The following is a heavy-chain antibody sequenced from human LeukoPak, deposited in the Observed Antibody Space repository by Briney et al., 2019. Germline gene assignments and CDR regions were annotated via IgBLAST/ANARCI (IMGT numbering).Heavy chain of an antibody. CDR1: GYTFTSYA. J-gene: IGHJ4*02. D-gene: IGHD6-19*01. Sequence: ASVKVSCKASGYTFTSYAIHWVRQAPGQRLEWMGWINARNGNRKYSQKFQDRVTITREPSATTAYMELNSLTSEDTAVYYCARVSDDSGWNFDYWGQGTLVTVSS. CDR3: ARVSDDSGWNFDY. V-gene: IGHV1-3*01. CDR2: INARNGNR.